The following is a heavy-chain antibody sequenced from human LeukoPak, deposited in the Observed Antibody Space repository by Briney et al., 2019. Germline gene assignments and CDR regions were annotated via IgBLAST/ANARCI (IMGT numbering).Heavy chain of an antibody. CDR2: ISSSSSYI. Sequence: GGSLRLSCAASGFTFSSYSMNWVRQAPGKGLEWVSSISSSSSYIYYADSLKGRFTISRDNAKNSLYLQMNSLRAEDTAVYYCANFGGDSSGYYYPLDYWGQGTLVTVSS. CDR3: ANFGGDSSGYYYPLDY. J-gene: IGHJ4*02. CDR1: GFTFSSYS. V-gene: IGHV3-21*06. D-gene: IGHD3-22*01.